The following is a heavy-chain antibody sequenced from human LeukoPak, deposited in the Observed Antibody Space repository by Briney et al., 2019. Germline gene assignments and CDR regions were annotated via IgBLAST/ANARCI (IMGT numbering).Heavy chain of an antibody. Sequence: SVKVSCKASGGTFSSYAISWVRQAPGQGLEWMGGIIPIFGTANYAQKFQGRVTITADESTSTAYMELSSLRSEDTAVYYCARVPGAALHWYFDLWGRGTLVTVSS. CDR1: GGTFSSYA. D-gene: IGHD6-25*01. CDR3: ARVPGAALHWYFDL. V-gene: IGHV1-69*13. J-gene: IGHJ2*01. CDR2: IIPIFGTA.